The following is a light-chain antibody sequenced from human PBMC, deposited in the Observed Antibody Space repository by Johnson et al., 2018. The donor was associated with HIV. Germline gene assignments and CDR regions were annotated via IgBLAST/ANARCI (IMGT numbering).Light chain of an antibody. CDR3: GTWDNSLNVYV. Sequence: QAVLTQPPSVSAAPGQKVTISCSGNRSNIGDNFVSWYQHLPGTAPKLLVYDNNKRPSGIPDRFSGSKSGTSATLGISGLQPGDEADYYCGTWDNSLNVYVFGTGTKVTVL. CDR2: DNN. J-gene: IGLJ1*01. V-gene: IGLV1-51*01. CDR1: RSNIGDNF.